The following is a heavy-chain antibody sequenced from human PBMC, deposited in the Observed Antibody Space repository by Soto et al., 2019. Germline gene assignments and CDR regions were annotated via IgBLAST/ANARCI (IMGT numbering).Heavy chain of an antibody. Sequence: SQTLSLTCAISGDSVSSNTAAWNWIRQSPSRGLEWLGRTYYRSKWYNDYAGSVKSRISINPDTSKNQVSLQLNSVTPEDTAVYFCARGRGSGWNYYGMAVRGQGTTVTVS. CDR3: ARGRGSGWNYYGMAV. CDR1: GDSVSSNTAA. V-gene: IGHV6-1*01. CDR2: TYYRSKWYN. J-gene: IGHJ6*02. D-gene: IGHD6-19*01.